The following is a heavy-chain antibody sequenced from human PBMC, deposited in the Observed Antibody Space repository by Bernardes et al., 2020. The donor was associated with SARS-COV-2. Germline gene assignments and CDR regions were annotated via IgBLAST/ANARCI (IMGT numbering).Heavy chain of an antibody. D-gene: IGHD3-3*01. Sequence: TLSLTFTVSGGSISSGAYYLSWIRQHPGKGLEWIGYIYYSGSTYYNPSLKSRVTISVDTSKNQFSLKLSSVTAADTAVYYCARGIPQSITIFGVVIPGNWFDPWGQGTLVTVSS. J-gene: IGHJ5*02. CDR1: GGSISSGAYY. CDR2: IYYSGST. CDR3: ARGIPQSITIFGVVIPGNWFDP. V-gene: IGHV4-31*03.